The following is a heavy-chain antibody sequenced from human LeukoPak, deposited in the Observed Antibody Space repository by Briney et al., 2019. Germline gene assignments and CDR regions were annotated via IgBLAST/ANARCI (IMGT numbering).Heavy chain of an antibody. CDR1: GFTFSNCD. D-gene: IGHD3-10*01. V-gene: IGHV3-30-3*01. CDR3: ARDGRGRGVLDL. J-gene: IGHJ5*02. CDR2: ISYDGSNK. Sequence: GGSLRLSCAASGFTFSNCDMHWVRQAPGKGLEWVALISYDGSNKYYTDSVKGRFTVSRDISKHTLYLQMNSLRPEDTAFYYCARDGRGRGVLDLWGQGTLVSVSS.